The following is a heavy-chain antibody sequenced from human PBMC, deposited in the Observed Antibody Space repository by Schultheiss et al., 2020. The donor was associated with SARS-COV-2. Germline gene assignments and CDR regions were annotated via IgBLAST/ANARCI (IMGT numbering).Heavy chain of an antibody. CDR2: IQRDGSET. V-gene: IGHV3-7*01. Sequence: GESLKISCAASGFKFGIHWMSWVRQAPGKGLEWVANIQRDGSETHYVDSVKGRFTISRDNSKNTLYLQMNSLRAEDTAVYYCARGLPNHPLKYWGQGTLVTVSS. CDR1: GFKFGIHW. CDR3: ARGLPNHPLKY. J-gene: IGHJ4*02. D-gene: IGHD3-9*01.